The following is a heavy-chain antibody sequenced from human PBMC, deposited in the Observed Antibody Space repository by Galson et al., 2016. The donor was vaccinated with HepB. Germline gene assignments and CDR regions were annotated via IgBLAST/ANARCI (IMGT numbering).Heavy chain of an antibody. CDR1: ELSIISSA. CDR2: IRAGGGDT. D-gene: IGHD6-19*01. V-gene: IGHV3-23*01. J-gene: IGHJ5*02. CDR3: AKCSVYSTGWCNSVDP. Sequence: SLRLSCAVSELSIISSAMSWVRQAPGKGLEWVSSIRAGGGDTYYPDSVKGRFTTSRDMSKNTLYLQMGSLRAEDTAVYYCAKCSVYSTGWCNSVDPWGQGTLVIVSS.